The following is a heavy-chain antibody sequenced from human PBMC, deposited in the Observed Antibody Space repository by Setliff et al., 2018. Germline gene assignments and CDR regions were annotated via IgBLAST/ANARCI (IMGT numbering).Heavy chain of an antibody. CDR3: ARDRTAYTYGLDV. V-gene: IGHV4-59*02. CDR1: GGSVSPYF. Sequence: PSETLSLTCTVSGGSVSPYFWSWIRQPPGKGLEWVGYLYHNGNTNFNPSLKSRVNMSVDTYNNKFVLNLKAVPAADTAVYYCARDRTAYTYGLDVWGQGTTVTVSS. CDR2: LYHNGNT. J-gene: IGHJ6*02. D-gene: IGHD3-16*01.